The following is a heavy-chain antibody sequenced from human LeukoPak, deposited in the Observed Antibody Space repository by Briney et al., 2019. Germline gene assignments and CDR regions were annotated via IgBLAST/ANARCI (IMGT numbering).Heavy chain of an antibody. Sequence: ASVKVAGKSSGHTFTSSGFTWVRQAPGQGLEWLGWVSAYNHKTDYAQKLQGRVTMTADTSTDTVYMELRSLRSDDTAMYYCARCWSFDRGYCDFWGQGTLITVSS. CDR2: VSAYNHKT. CDR1: GHTFTSSG. CDR3: ARCWSFDRGYCDF. V-gene: IGHV1-18*01. J-gene: IGHJ4*02.